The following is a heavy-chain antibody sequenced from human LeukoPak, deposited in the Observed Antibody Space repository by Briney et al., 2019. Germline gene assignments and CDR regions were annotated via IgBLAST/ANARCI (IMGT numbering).Heavy chain of an antibody. Sequence: GRSLRLSCAASGFTVTSNYMSWVRQAPGEVLEWVSFIYSGGSIYYADSLKGRFTISRTNSKNTLYLQMDNLRLEDTAVYFCGRDGEYYDSSGYAPRATDVWGEGTTVTVSS. CDR2: IYSGGSI. V-gene: IGHV3-66*01. CDR1: GFTVTSNY. D-gene: IGHD3-22*01. CDR3: GRDGEYYDSSGYAPRATDV. J-gene: IGHJ6*04.